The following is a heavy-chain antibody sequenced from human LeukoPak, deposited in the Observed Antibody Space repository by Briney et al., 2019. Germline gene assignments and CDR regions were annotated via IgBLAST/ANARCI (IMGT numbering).Heavy chain of an antibody. J-gene: IGHJ4*02. Sequence: GASVKVSCKASGYTFTSYAMHWVRQAPGQRLELMGWINAGNGNTKYSQKLQGRVTMTTDTSTSTAYMELRSLRSDDTAVYYCARDKPVTTDYFDYWGQGTLVTVSS. CDR2: INAGNGNT. D-gene: IGHD4-17*01. V-gene: IGHV1-3*01. CDR3: ARDKPVTTDYFDY. CDR1: GYTFTSYA.